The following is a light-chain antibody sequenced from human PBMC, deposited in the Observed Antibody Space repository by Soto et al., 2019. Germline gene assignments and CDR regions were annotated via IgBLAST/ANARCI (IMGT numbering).Light chain of an antibody. Sequence: EIVLTQSPGTLSLSPGERATLSCRASQTVSSTYLAWYQQRPGQAPRLLIFGTSNRATDIPGRFSGSGSGTDFTLTISRLEPEDFAVYFCQHYGSFGQGTKVDI. V-gene: IGKV3-20*01. J-gene: IGKJ1*01. CDR2: GTS. CDR3: QHYGS. CDR1: QTVSSTY.